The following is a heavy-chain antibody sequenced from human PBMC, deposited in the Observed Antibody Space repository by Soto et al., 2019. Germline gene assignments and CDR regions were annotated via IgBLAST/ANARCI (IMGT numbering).Heavy chain of an antibody. D-gene: IGHD5-12*01. CDR2: IYYSGST. Sequence: SETLSLTCSVSCGSITSHYWSWIRQTPGKGLEWIGYIYYSGSTNYNPSLKSRATISVDTSKNQFSLKLTSVTAADTAVYYCARDAAGGYGWFDPWGQGTLVTVSS. J-gene: IGHJ5*02. CDR3: ARDAAGGYGWFDP. CDR1: CGSITSHY. V-gene: IGHV4-59*11.